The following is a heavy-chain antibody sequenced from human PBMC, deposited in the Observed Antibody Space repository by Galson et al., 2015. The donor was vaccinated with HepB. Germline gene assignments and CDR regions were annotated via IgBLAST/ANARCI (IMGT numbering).Heavy chain of an antibody. CDR3: AKDRMATGHWYSDL. V-gene: IGHV3-23*01. Sequence: SLRLSCAASGFTFSSYAMSWVRQAPGKGLEWVSAISGSGSSTYYADSVKGRFTISRDNSKNTLYLQMNSLRAEDTAVYYCAKDRMATGHWYSDLWGRGTLVTVSS. CDR2: ISGSGSST. D-gene: IGHD5-24*01. CDR1: GFTFSSYA. J-gene: IGHJ2*01.